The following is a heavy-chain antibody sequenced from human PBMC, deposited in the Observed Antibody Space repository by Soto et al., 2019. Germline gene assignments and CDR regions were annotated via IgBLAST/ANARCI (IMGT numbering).Heavy chain of an antibody. CDR1: GFTVSRNY. Sequence: PGGSLRLSCAASGFTVSRNYMSWVRQAPGKGLEWVSVIYSDGSTFYADSVKDRFTISRDNSKNSLYLQMNSLRAEDTAVYYCAMIGYCSWCFDYWGQGALVTVSS. D-gene: IGHD6-13*01. J-gene: IGHJ4*02. CDR3: AMIGYCSWCFDY. CDR2: IYSDGST. V-gene: IGHV3-66*01.